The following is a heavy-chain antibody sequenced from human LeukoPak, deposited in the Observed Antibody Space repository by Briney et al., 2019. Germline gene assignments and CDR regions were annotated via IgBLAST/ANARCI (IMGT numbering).Heavy chain of an antibody. Sequence: ASAKVSCKASGYTFTSYYMHWVRQAPGQGLEWMGIINPSGGSTSYAQKFQGRVTMTRDTSTSTVYMELSSLRSEDTAVYYCARGRGRGMVDPEYDYWGQGTLVTVSS. CDR1: GYTFTSYY. CDR3: ARGRGRGMVDPEYDY. D-gene: IGHD2-15*01. CDR2: INPSGGST. J-gene: IGHJ4*02. V-gene: IGHV1-46*01.